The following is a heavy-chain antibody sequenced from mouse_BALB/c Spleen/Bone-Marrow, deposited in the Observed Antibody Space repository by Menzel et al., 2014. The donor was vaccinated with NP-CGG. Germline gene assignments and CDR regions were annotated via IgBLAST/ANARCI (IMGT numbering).Heavy chain of an antibody. CDR2: INPSTGYT. Sequence: VQLQQSGAELAKPGASVKMSCKASGYTFTSYWMHWVKQRPGQGLEWIGYINPSTGYTEYNQKFKDKATLTADKSSSTAYMQLSSLTSEGSAVYYCARSSGYDGFAYWGQGTLVTVSA. V-gene: IGHV1-7*01. CDR1: GYTFTSYW. D-gene: IGHD2-2*01. J-gene: IGHJ3*01. CDR3: ARSSGYDGFAY.